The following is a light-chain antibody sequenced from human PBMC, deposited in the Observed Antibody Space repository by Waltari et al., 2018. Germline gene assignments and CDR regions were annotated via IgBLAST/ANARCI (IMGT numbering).Light chain of an antibody. Sequence: EVVLTQSPATLSLSPGERAPLSCRASQSVCNSLAWYRQKPVQAPSLLIYDASTRAAGIPGRFSGSGSGTDFTLTIISREPADFAVYDCQLRTGWPMTFGQGTRLAIK. CDR1: QSVCNS. J-gene: IGKJ5*01. CDR3: QLRTGWPMT. CDR2: DAS. V-gene: IGKV3-11*01.